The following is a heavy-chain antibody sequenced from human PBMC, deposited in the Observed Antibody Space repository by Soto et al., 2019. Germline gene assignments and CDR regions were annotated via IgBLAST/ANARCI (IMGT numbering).Heavy chain of an antibody. CDR1: GFTFSSYW. D-gene: IGHD6-6*01. V-gene: IGHV3-7*01. J-gene: IGHJ4*02. Sequence: EVQLVESGGGLIKPGGSLRLSCAASGFTFSSYWMSWVRQATGKGLEWVANIKPDGSEKYYVDSVRGRFTISRDNVENSLNLQMNSLRAEDAALYYCARDEARPLGYWGQGTLVTVSS. CDR2: IKPDGSEK. CDR3: ARDEARPLGY.